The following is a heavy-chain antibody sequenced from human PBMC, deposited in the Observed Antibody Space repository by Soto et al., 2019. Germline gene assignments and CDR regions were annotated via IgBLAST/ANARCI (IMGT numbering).Heavy chain of an antibody. V-gene: IGHV3-30*14. Sequence: QVQLVESGGGVVQPGRSLRLSCAASGFTFSNYAMQWVRQAPGKGLEWVAVVSSEGGTQFYADSVKGRFTISRDNSKNTLYLQMKSLRAEDTAVYYCARDPPATRHGMDVWGQGTTVTVSS. CDR1: GFTFSNYA. CDR3: ARDPPATRHGMDV. CDR2: VSSEGGTQ. J-gene: IGHJ6*02.